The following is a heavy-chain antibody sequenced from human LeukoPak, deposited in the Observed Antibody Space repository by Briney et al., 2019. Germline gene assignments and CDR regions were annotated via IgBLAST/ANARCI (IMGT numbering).Heavy chain of an antibody. V-gene: IGHV1-8*03. J-gene: IGHJ6*03. CDR2: VNPNSGTT. Sequence: ASVKVSCKASGYTFTTYDINWVRQATGQGLEWMGWVNPNSGTTGYAQKFQGRVTITRNTSISTAYMELSSLRFEDTAVYYCARSTYSGHIYYYYMDVWGKGTTVTVSS. CDR3: ARSTYSGHIYYYYMDV. CDR1: GYTFTTYD. D-gene: IGHD5-12*01.